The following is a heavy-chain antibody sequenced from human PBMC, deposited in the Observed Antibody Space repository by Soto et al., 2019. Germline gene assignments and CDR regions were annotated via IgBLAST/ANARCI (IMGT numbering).Heavy chain of an antibody. Sequence: PGESLKISCKGSDYSFNTYWIAWVRQMPGKGLGWMGIIYHGDSDTRYSPSFQGQVTISADKSISTAHLQWSSLKASDTAMYYCARQIRHYDYWSNTYYYYGLDVWGQGTTVTVSS. CDR1: DYSFNTYW. J-gene: IGHJ6*02. CDR2: IYHGDSDT. D-gene: IGHD3-3*01. V-gene: IGHV5-51*01. CDR3: ARQIRHYDYWSNTYYYYGLDV.